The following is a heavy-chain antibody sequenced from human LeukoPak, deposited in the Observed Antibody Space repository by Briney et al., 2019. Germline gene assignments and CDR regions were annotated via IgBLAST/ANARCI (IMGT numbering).Heavy chain of an antibody. CDR3: ATLGDGDYVSDA. V-gene: IGHV4-39*07. J-gene: IGHJ5*02. CDR2: IYYSGST. CDR1: GGSISSSSYY. D-gene: IGHD4-17*01. Sequence: SETLSLTCTVSGGSISSSSYYWGWIRQPPGKGLEWIGSIYYSGSTYYNPSLKSRVTISVDTSKNQFSLKLSSVTAADTAVYYCATLGDGDYVSDAWGQGTLVTVSS.